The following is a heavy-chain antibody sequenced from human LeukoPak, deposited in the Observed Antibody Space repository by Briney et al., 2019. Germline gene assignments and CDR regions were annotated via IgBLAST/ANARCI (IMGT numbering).Heavy chain of an antibody. J-gene: IGHJ6*03. V-gene: IGHV4-34*01. CDR2: INHSGST. CDR1: GGSSSGIY. D-gene: IGHD3-16*01. Sequence: PPGTLSLTCAVYGGSSSGIYWSWISPPPRKGLEWIGEINHSGSTNYNPSLKRGATISVDTPKKQFSLKRRSVTAAATPVFYCARGRQIGQQLPGGMDVWGKGTTVTVSS. CDR3: ARGRQIGQQLPGGMDV.